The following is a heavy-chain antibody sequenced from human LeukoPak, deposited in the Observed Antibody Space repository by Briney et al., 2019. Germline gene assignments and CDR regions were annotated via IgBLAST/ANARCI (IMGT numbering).Heavy chain of an antibody. D-gene: IGHD6-13*01. CDR3: ARTAAGTQPFSGYYGMDV. CDR2: INPNSGGT. V-gene: IGHV1-2*02. CDR1: GYTFTGYY. Sequence: GASVKVSCKASGYTFTGYYMHWVRQAPGQGLEWMGWINPNSGGTNYAQKFQGRVTMTRDTSISTAYMELSRLRSDDTAVYYCARTAAGTQPFSGYYGMDVWGQGTTVTVSS. J-gene: IGHJ6*02.